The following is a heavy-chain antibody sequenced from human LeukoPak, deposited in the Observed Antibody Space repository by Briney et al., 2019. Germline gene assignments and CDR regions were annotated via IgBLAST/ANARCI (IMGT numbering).Heavy chain of an antibody. Sequence: ASVKVSCKASGYTFTGYYMHWVRQAPGQGLEWMGWINPNSGGTNYAQKFQGRVTMTRDTSISTAYMELSRQRSDDTAVYYCARRGRIVTTHYYYGMDVWGQGTTVTVSS. CDR3: ARRGRIVTTHYYYGMDV. V-gene: IGHV1-2*02. CDR1: GYTFTGYY. D-gene: IGHD5-12*01. J-gene: IGHJ6*02. CDR2: INPNSGGT.